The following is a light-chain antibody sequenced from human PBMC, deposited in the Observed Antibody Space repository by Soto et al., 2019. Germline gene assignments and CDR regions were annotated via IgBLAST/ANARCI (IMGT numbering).Light chain of an antibody. Sequence: VAMTQSPLSLPVALGQPASISCRSSQSLVHSDGNTYVNWFQQRPGQSPRRLIYKVFNRDSGVPDRFSGRGSGTDFTLEISRVEAEDVGIYYCMEGTHWPPTFGPGTKVEIK. CDR3: MEGTHWPPT. J-gene: IGKJ4*02. CDR1: QSLVHSDGNTY. CDR2: KVF. V-gene: IGKV2-30*02.